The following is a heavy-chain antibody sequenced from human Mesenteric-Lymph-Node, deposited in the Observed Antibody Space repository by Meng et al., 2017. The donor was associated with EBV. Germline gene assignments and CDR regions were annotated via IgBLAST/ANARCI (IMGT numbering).Heavy chain of an antibody. D-gene: IGHD2-15*01. V-gene: IGHV4-39*07. CDR3: ARDLVVAATPDIWWFDP. Sequence: LLVAGSGPGLVKPSETLSLPRTGSGGSISRSSYYWGWIRQPPGKGLEWIGSIYYSGSTYYNPSLKSRVTISVDTSKNQFSLKLSSVTAADTAVYYCARDLVVAATPDIWWFDPWGQGTLVTVSS. J-gene: IGHJ5*02. CDR1: GGSISRSSYY. CDR2: IYYSGST.